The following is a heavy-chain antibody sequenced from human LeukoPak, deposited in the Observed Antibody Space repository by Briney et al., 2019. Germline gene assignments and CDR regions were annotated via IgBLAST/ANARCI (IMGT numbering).Heavy chain of an antibody. J-gene: IGHJ4*02. V-gene: IGHV1-18*01. CDR1: GYTFTSYG. D-gene: IGHD5-18*01. CDR2: ISTYNGNT. CDR3: ATLGYNYGNDY. Sequence: ASVKVSCKASGYTFTSYGIGWVRQAPGQGLEWMGWISTYNGNTNYVQKFHDRVTMTTDTSTSTAYMELRSLRSDDTAVYYCATLGYNYGNDYWGQGTLVTVSS.